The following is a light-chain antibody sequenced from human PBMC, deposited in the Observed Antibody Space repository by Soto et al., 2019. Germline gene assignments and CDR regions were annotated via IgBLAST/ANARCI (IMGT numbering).Light chain of an antibody. Sequence: IQLTQSPSSLSASAGYRVTITWRASQTISSWLAWYQQKPGKAPKLLIYKASTLKSGVPSRFSGSGSGTEFTLTISSLQPDDFATYYCQQYNSYSWTFGQGTKVDIK. CDR2: KAS. V-gene: IGKV1-5*03. CDR1: QTISSW. CDR3: QQYNSYSWT. J-gene: IGKJ1*01.